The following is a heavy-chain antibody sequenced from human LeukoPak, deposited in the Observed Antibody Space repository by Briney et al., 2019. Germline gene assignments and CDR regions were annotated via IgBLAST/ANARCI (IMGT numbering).Heavy chain of an antibody. D-gene: IGHD2-15*01. CDR2: IYSDGSA. J-gene: IGHJ4*02. CDR3: AKSPVSSCRGSFCYPFDY. CDR1: GFTVSSNY. V-gene: IGHV3-53*01. Sequence: GGSLRLSCAASGFTVSSNYMSWVRQAPGKGLEWVSVIYSDGSAYYADSVKGRFTISRDNSRNTLYLQMNTLRAEDTAVYFCAKSPVSSCRGSFCYPFDYWGQGNLVTVSS.